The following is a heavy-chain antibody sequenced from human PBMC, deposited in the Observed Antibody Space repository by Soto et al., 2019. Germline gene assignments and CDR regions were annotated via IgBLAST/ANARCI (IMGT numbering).Heavy chain of an antibody. CDR2: ISAYNGNT. CDR3: ARAGGGLGYCSGGSCPDFDY. J-gene: IGHJ4*02. Sequence: QVQLVQSGAEVKKPGASVKVSCKASGYTFTSYGISWVRQAPGQGLEWMGWISAYNGNTNYAQKLQGRVTMTTDTSTSTAYMELRSLRSDDTAVYYWARAGGGLGYCSGGSCPDFDYWGQGTLVTVSS. CDR1: GYTFTSYG. V-gene: IGHV1-18*01. D-gene: IGHD2-15*01.